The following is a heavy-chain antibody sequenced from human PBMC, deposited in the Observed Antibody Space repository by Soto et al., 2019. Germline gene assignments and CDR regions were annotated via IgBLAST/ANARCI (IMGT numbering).Heavy chain of an antibody. CDR1: GGSITNYY. CDR2: ISHTGST. J-gene: IGHJ6*02. CDR3: ARVPDV. Sequence: SETLSLTCTVSGGSITNYYYSWIRQPPGKGLEWIGYISHTGSTYYNPSLKSRVTISVDTSKSQFSLKLNSVTAADTAVYYCARVPDVWGQGTTVTVSS. V-gene: IGHV4-59*12.